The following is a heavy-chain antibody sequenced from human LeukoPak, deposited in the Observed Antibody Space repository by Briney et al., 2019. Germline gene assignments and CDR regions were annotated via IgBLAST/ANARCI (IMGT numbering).Heavy chain of an antibody. CDR2: IRYDGSNK. CDR3: AKDLKVSGSPDY. CDR1: GFTFNTYA. V-gene: IGHV3-30*02. Sequence: GGSLRLSCAASGFTFNTYAMSWVRQAPGKGLEWVAFIRYDGSNKYYADSVKGRFTISRDNSKNTLYLQMNSLRAEDTAVYYCAKDLKVSGSPDYWGQGTLVTVSS. J-gene: IGHJ4*02. D-gene: IGHD3-10*01.